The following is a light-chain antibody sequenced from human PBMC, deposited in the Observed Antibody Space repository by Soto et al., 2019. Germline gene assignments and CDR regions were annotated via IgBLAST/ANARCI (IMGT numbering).Light chain of an antibody. CDR2: DVS. Sequence: QSALTQPASVSGSPGQSLTISCTGSSGDIGDYKYVSWYKQHPGTAPKLMIYDVSNRPSVVSNRLSASKSDNTASLTISGLQVEDEADYYCSSYTRTNFVIFGGGTKVTVL. CDR3: SSYTRTNFVI. V-gene: IGLV2-14*01. CDR1: SGDIGDYKY. J-gene: IGLJ2*01.